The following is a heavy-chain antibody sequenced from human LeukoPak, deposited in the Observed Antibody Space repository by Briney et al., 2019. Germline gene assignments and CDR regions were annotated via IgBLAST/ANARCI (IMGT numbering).Heavy chain of an antibody. CDR3: ATNIAVAADYYYYMDV. CDR2: IYYSGST. D-gene: IGHD6-19*01. CDR1: GGSISSSSYY. Sequence: SETLSLTCTVSGGSISSSSYYWGWIRQPPGKGLEWIGSIYYSGSTYYNPSLKSRVTISVDTSKNQFSLKLSSVTAADTAVYYCATNIAVAADYYYYMDVWGKGTTVTISS. J-gene: IGHJ6*03. V-gene: IGHV4-39*01.